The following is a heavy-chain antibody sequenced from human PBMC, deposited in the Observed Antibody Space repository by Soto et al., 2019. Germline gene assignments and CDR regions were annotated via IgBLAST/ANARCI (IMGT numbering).Heavy chain of an antibody. Sequence: EVQLVESGGGLVQPGGSLRLSCAASGFTFSSYWMHWVRQAPGKGLVWVSRINSDGSSTSYADSVKGRFTISRDNAKNTLNRQWNSLRAEDRACYYCARTGGCYGGGFGYWAQGTLVTVSS. CDR1: GFTFSSYW. D-gene: IGHD6-19*01. V-gene: IGHV3-74*01. CDR3: ARTGGCYGGGFGY. CDR2: INSDGSST. J-gene: IGHJ4*02.